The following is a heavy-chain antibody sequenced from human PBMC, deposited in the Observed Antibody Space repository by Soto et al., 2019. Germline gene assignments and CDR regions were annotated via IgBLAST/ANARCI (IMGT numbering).Heavy chain of an antibody. D-gene: IGHD3-22*01. CDR2: ISGSGDRT. CDR3: VKDDGGYQSTAPH. V-gene: IGHV3-23*01. J-gene: IGHJ4*02. Sequence: EVQLLESGGGLVQPGGSLRLSCAASGITISNYPMRWVRQAPGKGLDWVSGISGSGDRTYYADSAKGRFTISKDISRNSLSLQLDRLGVEDTAVYFCVKDDGGYQSTAPHWGQGTLVTVSS. CDR1: GITISNYP.